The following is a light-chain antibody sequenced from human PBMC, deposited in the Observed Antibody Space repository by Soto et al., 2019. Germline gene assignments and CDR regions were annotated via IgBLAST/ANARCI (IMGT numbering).Light chain of an antibody. CDR2: DAS. CDR1: QSISSW. CDR3: QHYNSYSEA. V-gene: IGKV1-5*01. Sequence: DIQMTQSPSPLAASLFERVTIXLLASQSISSWSAWYQVKPGKAPKLLIYDASSLESGVPSRFSGSGSGTEFTLTVSSLQPDDFATYYCQHYNSYSEAFGQGTKVDI. J-gene: IGKJ1*01.